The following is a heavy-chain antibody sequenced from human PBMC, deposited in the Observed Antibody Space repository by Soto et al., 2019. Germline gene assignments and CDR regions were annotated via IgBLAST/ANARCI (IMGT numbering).Heavy chain of an antibody. Sequence: SATRSITCAVYGGSFSGYYWSWIRQPPGKGLEWIGEINHSGSTNYNPSLKSRVTISVDTSKNQFSLKVTSLTAADTAVYYCASRDPGTSVDYWGQGTLVTVSS. CDR3: ASRDPGTSVDY. D-gene: IGHD1-7*01. J-gene: IGHJ4*02. V-gene: IGHV4-34*01. CDR1: GGSFSGYY. CDR2: INHSGST.